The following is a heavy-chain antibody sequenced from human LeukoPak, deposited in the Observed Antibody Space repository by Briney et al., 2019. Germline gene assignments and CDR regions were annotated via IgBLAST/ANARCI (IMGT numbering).Heavy chain of an antibody. J-gene: IGHJ5*02. V-gene: IGHV1-2*02. CDR1: GYTFTGYY. CDR3: ATEDVVVVAAGWFDP. Sequence: ASVKVSCKATGYTFTGYYMHWVRQAPGQGLEWMGWINPNSGGTNYAQKFQGRVTMTRDTSISTAYMELSRLRSDDTAVYYCATEDVVVVAAGWFDPWGQGTLVTVSS. D-gene: IGHD2-15*01. CDR2: INPNSGGT.